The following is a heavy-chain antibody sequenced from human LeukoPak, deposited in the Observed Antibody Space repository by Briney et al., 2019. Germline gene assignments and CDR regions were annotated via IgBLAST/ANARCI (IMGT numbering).Heavy chain of an antibody. Sequence: SETLSLTCAVSGGSISSGGYSWSWIRQPPGKGLEWIGYIYHSGSTYYNPSLKSRVTISVDRSKNQFSLKLSSVTAADTAVYYCARARGYCSSTSCYKGSYFDYWGRGTLVTVSS. CDR2: IYHSGST. D-gene: IGHD2-2*02. J-gene: IGHJ4*02. CDR1: GGSISSGGYS. V-gene: IGHV4-30-2*01. CDR3: ARARGYCSSTSCYKGSYFDY.